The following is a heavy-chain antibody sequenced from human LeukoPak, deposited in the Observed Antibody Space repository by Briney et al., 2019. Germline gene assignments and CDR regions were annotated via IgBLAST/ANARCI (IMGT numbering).Heavy chain of an antibody. CDR2: ISYDGSNK. Sequence: GRSLRLSCAASGFTFSSSAMHWVRQAPGKGLEWVAVISYDGSNKYYADSVKGRFTISRDNSKNTLYLQMNSLRAEDTAVYYCARPTNGVDYWGQGTLVTVSS. J-gene: IGHJ4*02. CDR3: ARPTNGVDY. CDR1: GFTFSSSA. V-gene: IGHV3-30-3*01. D-gene: IGHD2-8*01.